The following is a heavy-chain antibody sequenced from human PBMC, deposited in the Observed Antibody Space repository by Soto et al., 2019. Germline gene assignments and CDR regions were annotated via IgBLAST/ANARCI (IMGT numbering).Heavy chain of an antibody. D-gene: IGHD2-2*01. V-gene: IGHV3-15*01. J-gene: IGHJ6*02. CDR3: TTGGGCSSTRCYARYYYYGMDV. CDR2: IKSKTDGGTT. CDR1: GFTFSNAW. Sequence: EVQLVESGGGLVKPGGSLRLSCAASGFTFSNAWMSWVRQAPGKGLEWVGRIKSKTDGGTTDYAAPVKGRFTISRDDSKNTLYLQMNSLKAEDTAVYYCTTGGGCSSTRCYARYYYYGMDVWGQGTTVTVSS.